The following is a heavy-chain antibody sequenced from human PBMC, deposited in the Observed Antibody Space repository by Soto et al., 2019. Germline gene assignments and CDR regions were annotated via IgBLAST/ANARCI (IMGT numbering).Heavy chain of an antibody. V-gene: IGHV1-46*01. D-gene: IGHD2-21*01. CDR3: ASCPIYCGDSYFAY. CDR2: INPDTGTT. J-gene: IGHJ4*02. CDR1: GYTFTHYY. Sequence: QVQLVQSGAEVRKPGASVKLSCQASGYTFTHYYIHWVRQAPGQGLEWLGIINPDTGTTSYAQTFPGRVTLTTDTSASTVYLELSGLAAEDTAVYYCASCPIYCGDSYFAYWGQGTLVTVAS.